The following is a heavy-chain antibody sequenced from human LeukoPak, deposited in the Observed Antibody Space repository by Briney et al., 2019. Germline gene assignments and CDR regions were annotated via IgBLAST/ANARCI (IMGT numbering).Heavy chain of an antibody. J-gene: IGHJ6*04. V-gene: IGHV3-23*01. CDR2: INDSGVIK. Sequence: QAGGSLRLSCVASGFTFSSYAMSWVRQAPGKGLECVSNINDSGVIKYYADSVKGRFTISRDNSKTTLYLQMNRLRAEDTALYYWAKVNGNSSGGRCYSSVSYYDYGMDVWGKGTTVTVSS. D-gene: IGHD2-15*01. CDR3: AKVNGNSSGGRCYSSVSYYDYGMDV. CDR1: GFTFSSYA.